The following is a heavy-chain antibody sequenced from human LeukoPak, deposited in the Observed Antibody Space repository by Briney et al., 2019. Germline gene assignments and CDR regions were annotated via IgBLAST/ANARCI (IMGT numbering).Heavy chain of an antibody. CDR1: GFTVSSNY. CDR3: AKRLDFWSGYPDY. J-gene: IGHJ4*02. D-gene: IGHD3-3*01. V-gene: IGHV3-23*01. CDR2: INGNGGNT. Sequence: PGGSLRLSCAASGFTVSSNYMSWVRQAPGERLEWVSSINGNGGNTWAAESVEGRFTISRDNSKNTLYLQMNSLRVGDTAIYYCAKRLDFWSGYPDYWGLGTLVLVSS.